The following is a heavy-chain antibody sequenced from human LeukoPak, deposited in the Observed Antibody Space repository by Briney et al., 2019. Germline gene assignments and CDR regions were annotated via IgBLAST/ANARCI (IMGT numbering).Heavy chain of an antibody. J-gene: IGHJ6*03. Sequence: GGSLRLSCAASGFTFSSYAMHRVRQAPGKGLEYVSAISSNGGSTYYANSVKGRFTISRDNSKNTLYLQMGSLRAEDMAVYYCARGSSGWYENYYYYYYMDVWGKGTTVTVSS. CDR3: ARGSSGWYENYYYYYYMDV. CDR1: GFTFSSYA. CDR2: ISSNGGST. V-gene: IGHV3-64*01. D-gene: IGHD6-19*01.